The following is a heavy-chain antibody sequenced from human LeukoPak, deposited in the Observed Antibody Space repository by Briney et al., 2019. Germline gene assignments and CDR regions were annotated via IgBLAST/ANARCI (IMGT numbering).Heavy chain of an antibody. J-gene: IGHJ3*02. CDR2: INSDGSST. D-gene: IGHD3-3*01. CDR3: ARDEDWSGYYGAFDI. Sequence: GGSLRLSCAASGFTFSIYWMHWVRQAPGKGLVWVSRINSDGSSTSYADSVKGRFTISRDNAKNTPYLQMNSLRAEDTAVYYRARDEDWSGYYGAFDIWGQGTMVTVSS. V-gene: IGHV3-74*01. CDR1: GFTFSIYW.